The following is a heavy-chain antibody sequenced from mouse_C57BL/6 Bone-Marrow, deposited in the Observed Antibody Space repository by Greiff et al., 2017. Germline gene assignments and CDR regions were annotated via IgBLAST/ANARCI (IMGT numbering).Heavy chain of an antibody. V-gene: IGHV1-69*01. Sequence: QVQLQQPGAELVMPGASVKLSCKASGYTFTSYWMHWVKQRPGQGLEWIGEIDPSDSYTNYNQKFKGKSTLTVDKSSSTAYIQPSSLTSEDSAVYYCARSRVTTVVAPYYFDYWGQGTTLTVSS. J-gene: IGHJ2*01. CDR1: GYTFTSYW. CDR3: ARSRVTTVVAPYYFDY. CDR2: IDPSDSYT. D-gene: IGHD1-1*01.